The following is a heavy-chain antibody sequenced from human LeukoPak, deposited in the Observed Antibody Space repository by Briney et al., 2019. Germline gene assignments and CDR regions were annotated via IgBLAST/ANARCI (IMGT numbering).Heavy chain of an antibody. Sequence: PSETLSLTCTVSGGSMSSGDYYWRWIRQPPGKGLEWIGYIYYSGSTYYNPSLKSRFTISVDTSKNQFSLKLSSVTAADTAVYYCARGDDSSGNFDYWGQGTLVTVSS. CDR2: IYYSGST. CDR3: ARGDDSSGNFDY. V-gene: IGHV4-30-4*08. CDR1: GGSMSSGDYY. J-gene: IGHJ4*02. D-gene: IGHD3-22*01.